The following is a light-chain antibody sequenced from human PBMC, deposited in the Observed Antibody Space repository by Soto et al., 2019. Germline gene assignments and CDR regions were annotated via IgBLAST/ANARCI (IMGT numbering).Light chain of an antibody. J-gene: IGLJ1*01. Sequence: QSALTQPASVSGSPGQSITISCTGTSSDVGGYNYVSWYQQHPGKAPKVMIYEVTNRPSGVSHRFSGSKSGNTASLTISGLQAEDEADYYCSSYTSSSTLYVFGTGTQLTVL. CDR1: SSDVGGYNY. V-gene: IGLV2-14*01. CDR2: EVT. CDR3: SSYTSSSTLYV.